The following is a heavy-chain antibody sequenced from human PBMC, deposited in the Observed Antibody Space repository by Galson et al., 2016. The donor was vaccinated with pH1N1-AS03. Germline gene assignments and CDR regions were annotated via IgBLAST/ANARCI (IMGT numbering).Heavy chain of an antibody. CDR2: IVPFSVTT. V-gene: IGHV1-69*13. CDR3: ARDRYHGLPGDYYESEH. J-gene: IGHJ4*02. CDR1: TDNFVDYG. Sequence: SVKVSCKASTDNFVDYGISWVRQAPGQGLEWMGGIVPFSVTTDYAQKFQGRISITADESTSTAYMELSSLTSEDTAVYYCARDRYHGLPGDYYESEHWGQGTLVIVSS. D-gene: IGHD3-22*01.